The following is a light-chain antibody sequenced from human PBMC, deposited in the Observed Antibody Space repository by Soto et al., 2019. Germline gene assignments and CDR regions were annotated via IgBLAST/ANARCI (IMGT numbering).Light chain of an antibody. J-gene: IGKJ2*01. V-gene: IGKV1-5*03. CDR1: QSVTSR. CDR3: QQYKSYSPYT. CDR2: EAS. Sequence: DIQMTQSPSTLSASVGDRVTITCRASQSVTSRLAWYQQKPGNAPKLLIHEASSLESGVPSRFSGSGSGTEFTLTISSLQPDDFAAYYCQQYKSYSPYTFGQGTKLEIK.